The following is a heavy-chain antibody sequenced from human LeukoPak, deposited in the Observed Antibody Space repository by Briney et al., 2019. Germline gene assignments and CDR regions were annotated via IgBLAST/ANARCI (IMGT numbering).Heavy chain of an antibody. D-gene: IGHD1-14*01. CDR1: GYTFTGYY. V-gene: IGHV1-2*06. CDR2: INPNRGGT. Sequence: ASVKVSCKASGYTFTGYYMHWVRQAPGQGLEWMGRINPNRGGTNYAQKFQGRVTMTRDTSISTAYMELSRLRSDDTAVYYCARGDRAHYMDVWGKGTTVTVSS. J-gene: IGHJ6*03. CDR3: ARGDRAHYMDV.